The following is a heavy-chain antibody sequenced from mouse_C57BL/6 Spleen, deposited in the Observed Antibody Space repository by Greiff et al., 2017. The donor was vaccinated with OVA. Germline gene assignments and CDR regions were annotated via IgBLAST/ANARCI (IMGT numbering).Heavy chain of an antibody. CDR1: GFTFSDYG. D-gene: IGHD2-4*01. CDR2: ISSGSSTI. CDR3: ARAGDYDTGYWYFDV. V-gene: IGHV5-17*01. Sequence: VQLKESGGGLVKPGGSLKLSCAASGFTFSDYGMHWVRQAPEKGLEWVAYISSGSSTIYYADTVKGRFTISRDNAKNTLFLQMTSLRSEDTAMYYCARAGDYDTGYWYFDVWGTGTTVTVSS. J-gene: IGHJ1*03.